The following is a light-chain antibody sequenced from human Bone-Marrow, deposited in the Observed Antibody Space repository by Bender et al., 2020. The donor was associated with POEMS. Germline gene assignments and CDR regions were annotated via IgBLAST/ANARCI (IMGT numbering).Light chain of an antibody. Sequence: QSALTQPPSASGSPGQSVTISCTGTSSDIGTFNYVSWFQQLPGTAPKLMIYEVHNRPSGVPDRFSGSNSGNTATLTISRVEVVDEADYYCQVWDGVTDPPYVFGTGTRVTVL. CDR2: EVH. CDR3: QVWDGVTDPPYV. V-gene: IGLV2-8*01. J-gene: IGLJ1*01. CDR1: SSDIGTFNY.